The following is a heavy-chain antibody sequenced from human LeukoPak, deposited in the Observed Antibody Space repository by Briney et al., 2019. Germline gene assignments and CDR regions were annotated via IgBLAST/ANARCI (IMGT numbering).Heavy chain of an antibody. CDR1: GFTFSNYA. CDR3: ARTFGGWLQFPIDY. D-gene: IGHD5-24*01. Sequence: PGRSLRLSCAASGFTFSNYAMHWVRQAPGQGLEWVAIISNDGSDERSADSVKGRFTISRDNAKNSLYLQMNSLRAEDTAVYYCARTFGGWLQFPIDYWGQGTLVTVSS. CDR2: ISNDGSDE. J-gene: IGHJ4*02. V-gene: IGHV3-30*07.